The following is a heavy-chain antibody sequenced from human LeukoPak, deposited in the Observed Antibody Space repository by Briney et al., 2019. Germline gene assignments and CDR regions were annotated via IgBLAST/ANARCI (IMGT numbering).Heavy chain of an antibody. Sequence: GESLKISCKGSGYSFTSQWISWVRQMPGKGLGWMGRIDPSDSYTNFSPSFQGHVTISADKSISTAYLQWSSLKASDTAMYYCARLIYSGDDRNYFDYWGQGTLVTVSS. CDR1: GYSFTSQW. V-gene: IGHV5-10-1*01. CDR2: IDPSDSYT. CDR3: ARLIYSGDDRNYFDY. J-gene: IGHJ4*02. D-gene: IGHD5-12*01.